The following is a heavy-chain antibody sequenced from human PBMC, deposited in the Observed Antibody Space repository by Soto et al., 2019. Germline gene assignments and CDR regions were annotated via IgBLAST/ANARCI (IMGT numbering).Heavy chain of an antibody. J-gene: IGHJ2*01. CDR2: IYYTAST. CDR3: ARSPILSGDYDSWYFDL. Sequence: QVQLQESGPGLVKPSETLSLTCAVSGGSMSSYYWSWIRQAPGKGLEWIGYIYYTASTNYNPSLKSRVTISVDTSKNQFSLKLTSVIAADTAVYYCARSPILSGDYDSWYFDLWGRGTLVTVSS. V-gene: IGHV4-59*01. D-gene: IGHD4-17*01. CDR1: GGSMSSYY.